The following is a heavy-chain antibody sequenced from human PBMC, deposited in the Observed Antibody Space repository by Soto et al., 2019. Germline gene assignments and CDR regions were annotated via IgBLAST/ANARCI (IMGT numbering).Heavy chain of an antibody. V-gene: IGHV3-48*01. CDR1: GFSFSSYG. CDR2: ISSSSSVI. D-gene: IGHD3-10*01. J-gene: IGHJ6*02. CDR3: TRRGLSASGGMDV. Sequence: EVQLVESGGGLIQPGGSLRLSCAGSGFSFSSYGMSWVRQAPGKGLQWVSYISSSSSVIFNSDSVQGRFTISRDNAKNALHLQMNSRRAEGRAVYYCTRRGLSASGGMDVWGQGTTVTVSS.